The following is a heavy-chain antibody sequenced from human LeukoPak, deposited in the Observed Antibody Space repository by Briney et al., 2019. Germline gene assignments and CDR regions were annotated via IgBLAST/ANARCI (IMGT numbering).Heavy chain of an antibody. CDR3: ARVPAGVIGMKDAFDI. CDR2: ISSSSSYI. Sequence: GGSLRLSCAASGLTFSSYSMNWVRQAPGKGLEWVSSISSSSSYIYYADSVKGRFTISRDNAKNSLYLQMNSLRAEDTAVYYCARVPAGVIGMKDAFDIWGQGTMVTVSS. V-gene: IGHV3-21*01. D-gene: IGHD3-16*02. CDR1: GLTFSSYS. J-gene: IGHJ3*02.